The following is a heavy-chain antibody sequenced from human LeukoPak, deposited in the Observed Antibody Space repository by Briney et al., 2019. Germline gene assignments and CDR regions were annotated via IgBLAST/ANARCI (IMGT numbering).Heavy chain of an antibody. CDR1: GFTFGDYG. J-gene: IGHJ1*01. Sequence: GGSLRLSCVASGFTFGDYGMTWVRQAPGKGLEWVSGISGSSGSTYYADSVKGRFTIARDNSKNTLYLQMNSLRAEDTAVYYCAKGYGDYVFDFQHWGQGTLVTVSS. D-gene: IGHD4-17*01. CDR3: AKGYGDYVFDFQH. CDR2: ISGSSGST. V-gene: IGHV3-23*01.